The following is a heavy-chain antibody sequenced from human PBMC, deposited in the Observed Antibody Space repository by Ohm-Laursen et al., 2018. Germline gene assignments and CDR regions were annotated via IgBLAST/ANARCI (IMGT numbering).Heavy chain of an antibody. CDR1: GFPFSAYS. V-gene: IGHV3-48*04. CDR3: ARAADVVTPYYFDY. J-gene: IGHJ4*02. Sequence: SLRLSCAASGFPFSAYSMNWVRQAPGKGLEWISYISNVVSVTWYADSVKGRFTISRDNSNNTVFLQLNRLRAEDTAMYYCARAADVVTPYYFDYWGQGTLVTVAS. CDR2: ISNVVSVT. D-gene: IGHD2-15*01.